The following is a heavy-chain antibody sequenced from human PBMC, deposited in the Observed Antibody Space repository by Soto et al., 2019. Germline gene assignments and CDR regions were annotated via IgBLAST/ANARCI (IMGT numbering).Heavy chain of an antibody. J-gene: IGHJ6*02. D-gene: IGHD3-10*01. CDR1: GGSFRGYY. Sequence: QVQLQQWGAGLLKPSETLSLTCAVDGGSFRGYYWNWIRQSPGRGLEWIGEIFHNGTTNQNPSLKSRLTLSVHASKRQFSLSLTVVTAVGSAVYFSAGGGAQASSGSGASHCGDGLDVWGQGTTVTVSS. V-gene: IGHV4-34*01. CDR3: AGGGAQASSGSGASHCGDGLDV. CDR2: IFHNGTT.